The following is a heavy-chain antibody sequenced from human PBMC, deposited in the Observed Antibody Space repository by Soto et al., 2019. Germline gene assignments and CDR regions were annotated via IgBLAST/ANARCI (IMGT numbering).Heavy chain of an antibody. CDR1: GDTFSGYD. D-gene: IGHD6-13*01. V-gene: IGHV1-69*13. CDR3: ARGGYGVLTNWFDP. CDR2: IIPIFGTA. Sequence: SVKVSCKASGDTFSGYDIRWVRQAPGQGLEWMGGIIPIFGTANYAQKFQGRVTITADESTSTAYMELSSLRSEDTAVYYCARGGYGVLTNWFDPWGQGTLVTVSS. J-gene: IGHJ5*02.